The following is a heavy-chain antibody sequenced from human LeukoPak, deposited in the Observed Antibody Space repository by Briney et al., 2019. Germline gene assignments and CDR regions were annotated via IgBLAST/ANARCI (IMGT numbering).Heavy chain of an antibody. CDR1: GFTFSSYA. D-gene: IGHD3-22*01. CDR2: ISGSGGST. CDR3: AKDRYYYDSSGRYYFDY. V-gene: IGHV3-23*01. J-gene: IGHJ4*02. Sequence: PGGSLRLSCAASGFTFSSYAMSWVRQAPGKGLEWVSAISGSGGSTYYADSVKGRSTISRDNSKNTLYLQMNSLRAEDTAVYYCAKDRYYYDSSGRYYFDYWGQGTLVTVSS.